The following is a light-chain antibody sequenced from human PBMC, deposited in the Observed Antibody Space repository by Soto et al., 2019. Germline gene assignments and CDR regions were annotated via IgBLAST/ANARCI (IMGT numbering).Light chain of an antibody. CDR2: TTS. V-gene: IGKV1-39*01. J-gene: IGKJ1*01. CDR3: QQSYTTPWT. CDR1: QSISYY. Sequence: DIQMTQSPSSLSASVGDRVTITCRASQSISYYLNWYQQKPGRAPRLLIYTTSSLQSGVPSKFSGGASGTDFTLTISSLQPEDFATYYCQQSYTTPWTFGQGTKVEIK.